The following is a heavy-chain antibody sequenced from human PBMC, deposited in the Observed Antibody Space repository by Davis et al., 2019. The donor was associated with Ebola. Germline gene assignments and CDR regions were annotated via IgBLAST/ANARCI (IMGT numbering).Heavy chain of an antibody. CDR1: GYTFTSYA. V-gene: IGHV1-3*01. Sequence: AASVKVSCKASGYTFTSYAMHWVRQAPGQRLEWMGWINAGNGNTKYSQKFQGRVTMTRDTSTSTVYMELSSLRSEDTAVYYCARSGLSFGVVKYHYGMDVWGKGTTVTVSS. CDR2: INAGNGNT. CDR3: ARSGLSFGVVKYHYGMDV. J-gene: IGHJ6*04. D-gene: IGHD3-3*01.